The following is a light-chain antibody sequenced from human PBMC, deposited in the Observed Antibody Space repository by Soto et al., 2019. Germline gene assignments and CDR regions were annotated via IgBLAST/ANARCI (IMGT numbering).Light chain of an antibody. CDR3: QQSYKMPS. V-gene: IGKV1-39*01. J-gene: IGKJ5*01. CDR1: RNVSIY. Sequence: EIPLTQPQSSLAASVGDRLTLTCRASRNVSIYLNWYQHKPGKGPTLLIHATSNLQIGVPSRFSGSGSGTEFTLTISSLEPEDFGTYYCQQSYKMPSFGQGTRLEIK. CDR2: ATS.